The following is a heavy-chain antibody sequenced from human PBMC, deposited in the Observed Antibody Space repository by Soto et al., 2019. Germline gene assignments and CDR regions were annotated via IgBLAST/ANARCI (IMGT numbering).Heavy chain of an antibody. D-gene: IGHD1-26*01. CDR3: ARDLTSGSYSSFGY. CDR2: IIPILGIA. V-gene: IGHV1-69*08. J-gene: IGHJ4*02. Sequence: QVQLVQSGAEVKKPGSSVKVSCKASGGTFSSYTISWVRQAPGQGLEWMGRIIPILGIANYAQKFQGRVTITADKSTSTDYMELSSVRSEDTAVYYCARDLTSGSYSSFGYWGQGTLVTVSS. CDR1: GGTFSSYT.